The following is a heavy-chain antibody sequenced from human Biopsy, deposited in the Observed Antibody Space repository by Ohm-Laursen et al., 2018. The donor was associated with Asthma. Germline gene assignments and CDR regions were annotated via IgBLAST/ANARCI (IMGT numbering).Heavy chain of an antibody. D-gene: IGHD3-22*01. J-gene: IGHJ4*02. CDR3: AKVRSDWVITESFDY. V-gene: IGHV3-9*01. CDR2: ISWNNATI. CDR1: GFKFDEYT. Sequence: SLRLSCSASGFKFDEYTMHWVRQAPGKSLEWVSGISWNNATIGYADSVEGRFTISRGNAKNSVFLHMDSLRPEDTAFYYCAKVRSDWVITESFDYWGQGALVTVSS.